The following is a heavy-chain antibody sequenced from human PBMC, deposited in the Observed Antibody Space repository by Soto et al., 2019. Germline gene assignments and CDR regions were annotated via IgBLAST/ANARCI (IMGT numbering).Heavy chain of an antibody. CDR3: ARVVYYYYMDV. CDR1: GFTFSSYG. CDR2: IWYDGSNK. Sequence: QVQLVESGGGVVQPGRSLRLSCAASGFTFSSYGMHWVRQAPGKGLEWVAVIWYDGSNKYYADSVKGRFTISSDNSKNTLYLQMNSLRAEDTAVYYCARVVYYYYMDVWGKGTTVTVSS. J-gene: IGHJ6*03. V-gene: IGHV3-33*01. D-gene: IGHD1-26*01.